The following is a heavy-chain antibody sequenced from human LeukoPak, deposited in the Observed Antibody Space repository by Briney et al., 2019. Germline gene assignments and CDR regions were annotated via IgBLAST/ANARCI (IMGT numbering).Heavy chain of an antibody. J-gene: IGHJ5*02. CDR1: GGSFSGYY. Sequence: SETLSLTCAVYGGSFSGYYWSWIRQPPGKGLEWIGEINHSGSTTYNPSSKSRVTISVDASKTQFSLKLSSVTAADTAVYYCAGPPRKYYYGSSGYYYNAWGQGTLVTVSS. V-gene: IGHV4-34*01. D-gene: IGHD3-22*01. CDR3: AGPPRKYYYGSSGYYYNA. CDR2: INHSGST.